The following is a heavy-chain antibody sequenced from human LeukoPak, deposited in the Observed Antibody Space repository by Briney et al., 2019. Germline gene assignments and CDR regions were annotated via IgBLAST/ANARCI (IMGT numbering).Heavy chain of an antibody. Sequence: GGSLRLSCAASGFTFSSYWMSWVRQAPGKGLEWVANIKEDGSEKYYVDSVKGRFTISRDNSKNTLYLQMNSLRAEDTAVYYCAKDSEKYCSGGSCYLSYWGQGTLVTVSS. CDR1: GFTFSSYW. CDR3: AKDSEKYCSGGSCYLSY. V-gene: IGHV3-7*01. CDR2: IKEDGSEK. D-gene: IGHD2-15*01. J-gene: IGHJ4*02.